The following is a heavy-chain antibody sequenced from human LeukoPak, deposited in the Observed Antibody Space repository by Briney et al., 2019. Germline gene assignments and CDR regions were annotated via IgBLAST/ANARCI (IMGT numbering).Heavy chain of an antibody. D-gene: IGHD3-10*01. Sequence: GGSLRPSCSAPGFSLNCSSTNWGSHAPRKGPGWVSSIPYSGGTTYSADFVKGRFTISRDNSKNTLFLQMNSLRAEDTAVYYCARSNYYGSRTYYHFDYWGQGTLVTVSS. CDR3: ARSNYYGSRTYYHFDY. J-gene: IGHJ4*02. CDR1: GFSLNCSS. V-gene: IGHV3-23*01. CDR2: IPYSGGTT.